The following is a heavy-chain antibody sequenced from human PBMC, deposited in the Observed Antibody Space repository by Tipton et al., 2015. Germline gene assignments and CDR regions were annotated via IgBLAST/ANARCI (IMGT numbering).Heavy chain of an antibody. CDR2: ISGRGSST. D-gene: IGHD3-10*01. Sequence: SLRLSCAASGFTFSSYAMSWVRQAPGKGLEWVSAISGRGSSTYYADSVKGRFTISRDNSKNRLYLQMNSLRAEDTAVYFCAKDWEGSGSFPFDYWGQGTLVTVSS. V-gene: IGHV3-23*01. CDR1: GFTFSSYA. J-gene: IGHJ4*02. CDR3: AKDWEGSGSFPFDY.